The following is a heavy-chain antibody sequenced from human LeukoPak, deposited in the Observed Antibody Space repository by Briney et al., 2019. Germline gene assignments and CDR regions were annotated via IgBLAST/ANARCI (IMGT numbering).Heavy chain of an antibody. V-gene: IGHV4-59*01. Sequence: SEPLSLTCTVSGGSISGNYWSWIRQPPGKGLEWIGYIYDSGSTNYNPSLKRRVTISEDTSKNQFSLMLSSVTAADTAVYYCARLAARRGYYYYGMDVSVQGA. CDR2: IYDSGST. D-gene: IGHD3-10*01. J-gene: IGHJ6*01. CDR3: ARLAARRGYYYYGMDV. CDR1: GGSISGNY.